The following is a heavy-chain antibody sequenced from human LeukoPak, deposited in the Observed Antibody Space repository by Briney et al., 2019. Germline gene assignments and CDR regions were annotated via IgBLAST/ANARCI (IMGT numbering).Heavy chain of an antibody. CDR1: GFTFSSYG. CDR3: ARVLTGGYYYYGMDV. V-gene: IGHV3-33*01. CDR2: IWYDGSNK. D-gene: IGHD3-9*01. Sequence: GGSLRLSCAASGFTFSSYGMHWVRQAPGKGLEWVAVIWYDGSNKYYADSVKGRFTISRDNSRNTLYLQMNSLRAEDTAVYYCARVLTGGYYYYGMDVWGQGTTVTVSS. J-gene: IGHJ6*02.